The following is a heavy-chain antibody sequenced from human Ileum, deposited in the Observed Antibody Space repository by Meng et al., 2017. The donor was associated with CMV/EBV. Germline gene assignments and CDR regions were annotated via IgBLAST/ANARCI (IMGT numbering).Heavy chain of an antibody. CDR1: EFSLSRNG. CDR3: AKGLTTSDY. J-gene: IGHJ4*02. CDR2: IRNDGSHE. V-gene: IGHV3-30*02. Sequence: GESLKISCTASEFSLSRNGMHWVRLAPGKGPEWVAFIRNDGSHEFYANSVKGRFTISRDNSKNTVFLQMNGLRVEDTAIYYCAKGLTTSDYWGQGTLVTVSS. D-gene: IGHD1-1*01.